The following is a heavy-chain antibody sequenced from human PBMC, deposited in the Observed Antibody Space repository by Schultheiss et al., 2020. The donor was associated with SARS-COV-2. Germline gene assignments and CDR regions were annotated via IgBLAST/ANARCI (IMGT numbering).Heavy chain of an antibody. J-gene: IGHJ4*02. V-gene: IGHV3-48*01. Sequence: GESLKISCAASGITFSNSAMSWVRQAPGKGLEWVSYISRSSSPIYYADSVKGRFIISRYNSRNFLYQQMNSLRPEDTAVYYCARQGWSPFDYWGQGTLVTVSS. CDR3: ARQGWSPFDY. D-gene: IGHD2-15*01. CDR1: GITFSNSA. CDR2: ISRSSSPI.